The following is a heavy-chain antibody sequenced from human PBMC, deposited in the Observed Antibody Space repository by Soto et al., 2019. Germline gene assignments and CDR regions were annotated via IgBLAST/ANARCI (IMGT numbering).Heavy chain of an antibody. CDR3: ARARAVAATVHFDY. D-gene: IGHD6-19*01. Sequence: DVQLVESGGGLVQPGRSLRLSCAASGFTFDDYAMHWVRQAPGKGLEWVSGVSWNSGRIDYADSVKGRFTISRDNAKNSLYLQMNSLRTEDTALYFCARARAVAATVHFDYWGQGTLVTVSS. J-gene: IGHJ4*02. CDR1: GFTFDDYA. CDR2: VSWNSGRI. V-gene: IGHV3-9*01.